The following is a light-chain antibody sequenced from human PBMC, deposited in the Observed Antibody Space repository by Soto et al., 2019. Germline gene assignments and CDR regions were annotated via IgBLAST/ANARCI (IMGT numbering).Light chain of an antibody. J-gene: IGLJ1*01. CDR1: SSDVGGYNY. V-gene: IGLV2-14*01. CDR2: DVS. CDR3: SSYTSSSTQV. Sequence: QSALTQPASVSGSPGQSITISCTGTSSDVGGYNYVSWYQQHPGKAPKLMIYDVSNRPSGVSNRFSGSKSGNTASLPISGLQAEDEADYYCSSYTSSSTQVFGTGTKLPS.